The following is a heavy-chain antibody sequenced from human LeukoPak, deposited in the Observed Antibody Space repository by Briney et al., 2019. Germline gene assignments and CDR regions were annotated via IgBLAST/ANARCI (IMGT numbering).Heavy chain of an antibody. V-gene: IGHV3-21*01. J-gene: IGHJ3*02. CDR3: TRGGYIYGLGWDAFDI. CDR2: ISSSSSYI. D-gene: IGHD5-18*01. Sequence: GGSLRLSCAASGFTFSSYSMNWVRQAPGKGLEWVSSISSSSSYIYYADSVKGRFTISRDNAKNSLYLQMNSLRAEDTAVYYCTRGGYIYGLGWDAFDIWGQGTMVTVSS. CDR1: GFTFSSYS.